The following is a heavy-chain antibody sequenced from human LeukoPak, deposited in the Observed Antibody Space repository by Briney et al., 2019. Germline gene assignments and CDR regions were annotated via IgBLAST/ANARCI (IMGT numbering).Heavy chain of an antibody. V-gene: IGHV3-23*01. CDR3: AKAYYDSSGYADY. CDR2: VSGSGGST. CDR1: GFTFSSYA. D-gene: IGHD3-22*01. Sequence: GGSLRLSCAASGFTFSSYAMSWVRQAPGKGLEWVSAVSGSGGSTYYADSVKGRFTISRDNSKNTLYLQMNSLRAEDTAVYYCAKAYYDSSGYADYWGQGTLVTVSS. J-gene: IGHJ4*02.